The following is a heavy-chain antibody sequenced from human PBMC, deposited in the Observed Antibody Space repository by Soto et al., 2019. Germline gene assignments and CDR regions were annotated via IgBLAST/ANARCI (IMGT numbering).Heavy chain of an antibody. J-gene: IGHJ5*02. Sequence: SETLSLTCTVSGGSISSSSYYWGWIRQPPGKGLEWIGSIYYSGSTYYNPSLKSRVTISVDTSKNQFSLKLSSVTAADTAVYYCAGVVVAATRIFRFDPWGQGTLVTVSS. CDR1: GGSISSSSYY. CDR2: IYYSGST. D-gene: IGHD2-15*01. CDR3: AGVVVAATRIFRFDP. V-gene: IGHV4-39*01.